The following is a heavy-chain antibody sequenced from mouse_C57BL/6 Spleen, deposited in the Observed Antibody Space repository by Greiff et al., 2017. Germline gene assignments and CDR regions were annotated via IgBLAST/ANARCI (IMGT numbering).Heavy chain of an antibody. J-gene: IGHJ2*01. CDR2: IDPSDSYT. V-gene: IGHV1-50*01. D-gene: IGHD4-1*01. Sequence: QVQLKQPGAELVKPGASVKLSCKASGYTFTSYWMQWVKQRPGQGLEWIGEIDPSDSYTNYNQKFKGKATLTVDTSSSTAYMQLSSLTSEDSAVYYCARTGTDYFDYWGQGTTLTVSS. CDR3: ARTGTDYFDY. CDR1: GYTFTSYW.